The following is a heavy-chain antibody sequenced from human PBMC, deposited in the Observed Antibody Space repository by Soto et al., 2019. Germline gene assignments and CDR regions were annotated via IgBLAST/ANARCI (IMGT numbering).Heavy chain of an antibody. CDR1: GFTFRSYV. CDR3: AGGETTGGLDV. CDR2: TSYDGSDK. V-gene: IGHV3-30*19. Sequence: QVQLVESGGGVVQPGTSLRVSCVGSGFTFRSYVIHWVRQAPGKGLEWVALTSYDGSDKYYGDSVRGRFTISRDNSRNTVDLQMDILRLEDTALFYCAGGETTGGLDVWGQGTLVSVSS. D-gene: IGHD3-16*01. J-gene: IGHJ1*01.